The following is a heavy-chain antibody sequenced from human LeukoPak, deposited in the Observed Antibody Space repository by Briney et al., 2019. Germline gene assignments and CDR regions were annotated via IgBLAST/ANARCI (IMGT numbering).Heavy chain of an antibody. CDR2: MNPNSGNT. CDR1: GYTFTSYD. Sequence: GASVKGSCKASGYTFTSYDINWVRQATGQGLEWMGWMNPNSGNTGYAQKVQGRVTITRNTSISTAYMELSSLRSEDTAVYYCARFGLIIWNDGGNAFDIWGQGTMVTVSS. J-gene: IGHJ3*02. D-gene: IGHD1-1*01. V-gene: IGHV1-8*03. CDR3: ARFGLIIWNDGGNAFDI.